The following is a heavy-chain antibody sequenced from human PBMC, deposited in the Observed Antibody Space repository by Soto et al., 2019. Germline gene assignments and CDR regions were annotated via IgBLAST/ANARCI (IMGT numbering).Heavy chain of an antibody. CDR1: GFPFSSTD. J-gene: IGHJ5*02. Sequence: LRLSCAASGFPFSSTDMTWVRQAPGKGLEWVSTIDGSGGTTYYADSVKGRFTISRDNSINTVFLQMNSLRADDTALYFCAKNSGWFNTWGQGALVTVSS. CDR3: AKNSGWFNT. D-gene: IGHD3-10*01. CDR2: IDGSGGTT. V-gene: IGHV3-23*01.